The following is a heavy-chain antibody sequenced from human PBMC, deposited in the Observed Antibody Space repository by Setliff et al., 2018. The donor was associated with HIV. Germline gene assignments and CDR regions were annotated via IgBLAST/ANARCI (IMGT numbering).Heavy chain of an antibody. CDR2: IYYSGSA. CDR1: GGSIINHF. D-gene: IGHD5-18*01. Sequence: SETLSLTCTVSGGSIINHFWSWIRLPPGKGLEWIGYIYYSGSADYNRSLKSRVTISVDTSKSQIPPKLNSVTAADTAVYYCARSPGVDTNMAFDYWGQGILVTVSS. V-gene: IGHV4-59*11. J-gene: IGHJ4*02. CDR3: ARSPGVDTNMAFDY.